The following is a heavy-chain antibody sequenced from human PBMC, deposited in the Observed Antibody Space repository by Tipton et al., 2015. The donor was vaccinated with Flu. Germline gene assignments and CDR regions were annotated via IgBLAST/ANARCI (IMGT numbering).Heavy chain of an antibody. D-gene: IGHD2-15*01. V-gene: IGHV4-34*01. CDR3: ARRKAAKAAFDI. Sequence: TLSLTCAVYGGSFSGYYWSWIRQPPGKGLEWIGEINHSGGTNYNPSLKSRVTISVDTSKNQFSLKLSSVTAADTAVYYCARRKAAKAAFDIWGQGTMVTVSS. CDR1: GGSFSGYY. J-gene: IGHJ3*02. CDR2: INHSGGT.